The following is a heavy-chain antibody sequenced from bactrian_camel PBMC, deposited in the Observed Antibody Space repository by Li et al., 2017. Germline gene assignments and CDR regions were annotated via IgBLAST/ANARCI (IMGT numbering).Heavy chain of an antibody. CDR3: AADRFCTGGYNY. V-gene: IGHV3S28*01. J-gene: IGHJ4*01. Sequence: QLVESGGGSVRAGGSLRLSCTYTRRPNYVTWFRQAPGKQREGVAVMYTGTGATYYADSVKGRFTISRDNTKNTLYLQMNSLKPEDTAMYYCAADRFCTGGYNYWGQGTQVTVS. CDR2: MYTGTGAT. D-gene: IGHD2*01. CDR1: YTRRPNY.